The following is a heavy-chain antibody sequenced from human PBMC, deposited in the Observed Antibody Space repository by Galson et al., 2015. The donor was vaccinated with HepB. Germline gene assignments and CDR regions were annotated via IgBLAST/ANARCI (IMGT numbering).Heavy chain of an antibody. CDR3: ARRPGITAADGYYYYYMDV. V-gene: IGHV1-8*01. CDR2: MNPNSGST. Sequence: SVKVSCKASGYSFTSYDINWVRQATGQGLEWMGWMNPNSGSTVYAQQFQGRVTMTRDTSVGTTYIELSSLRSEDTAVYYCARRPGITAADGYYYYYMDVWGMGTTVTVSS. J-gene: IGHJ6*03. D-gene: IGHD6-13*01. CDR1: GYSFTSYD.